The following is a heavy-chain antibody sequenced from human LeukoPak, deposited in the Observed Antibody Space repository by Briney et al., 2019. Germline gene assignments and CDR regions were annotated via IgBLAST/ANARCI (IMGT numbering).Heavy chain of an antibody. Sequence: GGSLRLSCAASGFAFSRSWMTWIRQAPGKGLEFVANIKEDGGRGNFASSVKGRFTISRDNAKDSLYLQMNNPRVEDTAVYYCARDGGYSAFDYWGQGALVTVSS. J-gene: IGHJ4*02. D-gene: IGHD1-26*01. CDR2: IKEDGGRG. CDR3: ARDGGYSAFDY. V-gene: IGHV3-7*01. CDR1: GFAFSRSW.